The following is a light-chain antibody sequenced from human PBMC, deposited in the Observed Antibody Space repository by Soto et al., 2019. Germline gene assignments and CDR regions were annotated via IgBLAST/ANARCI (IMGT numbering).Light chain of an antibody. CDR2: SAS. CDR1: QSINSY. CDR3: QQCYNHPT. V-gene: IGKV1-39*01. Sequence: DIQMTQSPSALSASVGDRVTITCRASQSINSYLNWYQQKPGKAPKLLIYSASSLQSGVPSRFSGSGSGTDFTLTISSLHPEDAATYYCQQCYNHPTFVQGTK. J-gene: IGKJ2*01.